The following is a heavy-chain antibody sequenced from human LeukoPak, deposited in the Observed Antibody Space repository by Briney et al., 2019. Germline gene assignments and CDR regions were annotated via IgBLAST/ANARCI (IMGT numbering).Heavy chain of an antibody. Sequence: SETLSLTCAVAGGSISSGSYYWSWIRQPAGKGLECIGRIYTSGSTNYNPSLKSRVTISVDTSKNQFSLKLSSVTAADTAVYYCASNYDSSGSSPRADAFDIWGQGTMVTVSS. D-gene: IGHD3-22*01. J-gene: IGHJ3*02. CDR2: IYTSGST. CDR3: ASNYDSSGSSPRADAFDI. V-gene: IGHV4-61*02. CDR1: GGSISSGSYY.